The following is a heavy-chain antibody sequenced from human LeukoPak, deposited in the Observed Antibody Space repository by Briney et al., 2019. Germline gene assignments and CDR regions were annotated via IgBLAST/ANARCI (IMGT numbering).Heavy chain of an antibody. J-gene: IGHJ6*03. CDR2: INPNSGGT. CDR3: ARDRYSDYYYYMDV. V-gene: IGHV1-2*02. Sequence: ASVKVSCKASGYTFTSYYMHWVRQAPGQGLEWMGWINPNSGGTNYAQKFQGRVTMTRDTSISTAYMELSRLRSDDTAVYYCARDRYSDYYYYMDVWGKGTTVTVSS. CDR1: GYTFTSYY. D-gene: IGHD1-1*01.